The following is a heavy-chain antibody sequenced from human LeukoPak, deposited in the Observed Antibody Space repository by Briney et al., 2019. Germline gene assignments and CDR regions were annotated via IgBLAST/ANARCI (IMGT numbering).Heavy chain of an antibody. J-gene: IGHJ4*02. D-gene: IGHD3-22*01. CDR1: GYTFTSYG. V-gene: IGHV1-18*01. Sequence: ASVKVSCKASGYTFTSYGISWVRQAPGQGLEWMGWISAHNGNTNYAQKLQGRVTMTTDTSTSTAYMELRSLRSDDTAVYYCARNHYYDSSGQPYYFDYWGQGTLVTVSS. CDR3: ARNHYYDSSGQPYYFDY. CDR2: ISAHNGNT.